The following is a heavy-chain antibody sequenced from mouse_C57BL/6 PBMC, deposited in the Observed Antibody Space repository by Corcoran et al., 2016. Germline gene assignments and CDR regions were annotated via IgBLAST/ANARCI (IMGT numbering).Heavy chain of an antibody. CDR2: INTYSGVP. CDR1: GYTFTTYG. J-gene: IGHJ4*01. CDR3: ARGDGYYDYAMDY. V-gene: IGHV9-3*01. D-gene: IGHD2-3*01. Sequence: QIQLVQSGPELKKPGETVKISCKASGYTFTTYGMSWVKQAPGKGLKWMGWINTYSGVPTYADDFKGRFAFSLETSASTAYLQINNLKNEDTATYFCARGDGYYDYAMDYWGQGTSVTASS.